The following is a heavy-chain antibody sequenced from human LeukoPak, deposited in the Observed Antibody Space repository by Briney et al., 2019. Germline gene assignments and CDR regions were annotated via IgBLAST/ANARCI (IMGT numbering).Heavy chain of an antibody. CDR1: GYTFTSYG. D-gene: IGHD3-9*01. V-gene: IGHV1-18*01. J-gene: IGHJ6*02. CDR3: ARVHKTRGYDILTGYYYYYYGMDV. Sequence: ASVKVSCKASGYTFTSYGISWVRQAPGQGLEWMGWISAYNGNTNYAQKRQGRVTMTTDTSTSTAYMELRSMRSDDTAVYYCARVHKTRGYDILTGYYYYYYGMDVWGQGTTVTVSS. CDR2: ISAYNGNT.